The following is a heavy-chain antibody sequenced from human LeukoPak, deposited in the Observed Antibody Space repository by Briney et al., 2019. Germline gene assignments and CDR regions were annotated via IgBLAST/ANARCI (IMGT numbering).Heavy chain of an antibody. V-gene: IGHV4-4*02. D-gene: IGHD6-13*01. CDR1: GGSISSSNW. Sequence: SETLSLTCAVSGGSISSSNWWSWVRQPPGKGLEWIGEIYHSGSTNYNPSLKSRVTISVDKSKNQFSLKLSSVTAADTAVYYCARVFKFSTSSSSWYSGVGFDYWGQGTLVTVSS. CDR2: IYHSGST. CDR3: ARVFKFSTSSSSWYSGVGFDY. J-gene: IGHJ4*02.